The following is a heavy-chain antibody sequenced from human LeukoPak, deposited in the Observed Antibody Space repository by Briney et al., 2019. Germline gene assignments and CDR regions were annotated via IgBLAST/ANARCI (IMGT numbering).Heavy chain of an antibody. J-gene: IGHJ4*02. Sequence: ASVKVSCKASGYTFTTYYMHWVRQAPGQGLEWMGIINPSGGSTTYAQKFQGRVTMTRDKSTSTVYMELSSLRSDDTAVYYRARMDQWGNRKPFDYWGQGTLVTVSS. D-gene: IGHD3-16*01. V-gene: IGHV1-46*01. CDR2: INPSGGST. CDR3: ARMDQWGNRKPFDY. CDR1: GYTFTTYY.